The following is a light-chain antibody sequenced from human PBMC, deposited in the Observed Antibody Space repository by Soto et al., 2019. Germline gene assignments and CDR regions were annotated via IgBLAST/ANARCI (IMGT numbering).Light chain of an antibody. CDR1: SSNIGTSS. CDR3: AAWDDSLNGHV. CDR2: TTN. J-gene: IGLJ1*01. V-gene: IGLV1-44*01. Sequence: QSVLTQPHSASGTPGQRVTISCSGSSSNIGTSSVHWFQQLPGTAPKLLISTTNQRPSGVSERFSGSKSGTSASLAISGLQSEDEADYYGAAWDDSLNGHVFGTGTKVTVL.